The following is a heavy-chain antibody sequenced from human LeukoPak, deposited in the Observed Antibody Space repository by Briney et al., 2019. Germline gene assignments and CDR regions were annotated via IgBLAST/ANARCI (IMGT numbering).Heavy chain of an antibody. D-gene: IGHD5-18*01. Sequence: ASVKVSCKASGYTYTGYYMNWVRPAPGQGLEWMGWINPNSGGTNYAQKFQGRVTMTRDTSISTAYMELSKLRSDDTAVYYCVRGGYIYGSDYWGQGTLVTVSS. CDR2: INPNSGGT. J-gene: IGHJ4*02. CDR3: VRGGYIYGSDY. V-gene: IGHV1-2*02. CDR1: GYTYTGYY.